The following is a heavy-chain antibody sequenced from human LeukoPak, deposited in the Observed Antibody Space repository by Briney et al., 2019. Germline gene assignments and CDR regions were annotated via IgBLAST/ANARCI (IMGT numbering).Heavy chain of an antibody. J-gene: IGHJ3*02. CDR1: GYTFTSYG. D-gene: IGHD3-22*01. Sequence: ASVKVSCKASGYTFTSYGISWVRQAPGEGVEWMGWISAYNGNTNYAQKLQGRVSMTTDTSTSTAYMELRSLRSDDTAVYYCARDWYYYDSSGPRAFDIWGQGTMVTVSS. CDR2: ISAYNGNT. V-gene: IGHV1-18*01. CDR3: ARDWYYYDSSGPRAFDI.